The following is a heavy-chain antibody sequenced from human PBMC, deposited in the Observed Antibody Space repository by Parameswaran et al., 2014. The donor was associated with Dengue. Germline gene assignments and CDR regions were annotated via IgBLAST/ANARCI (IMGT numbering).Heavy chain of an antibody. CDR3: TTVENSRRRGYGRSDAFDI. V-gene: IGHV3-15*01. CDR2: IKSKTDGGTT. Sequence: VRQMPGKGLEWVGRIKSKTDGGTTDYAAPVKGRFTISRDDSKNTLYLQMNSLKTEDTAVYYCTTVENSRRRGYGRSDAFDIWGQGTMVTVSS. J-gene: IGHJ3*02. D-gene: IGHD3-16*01.